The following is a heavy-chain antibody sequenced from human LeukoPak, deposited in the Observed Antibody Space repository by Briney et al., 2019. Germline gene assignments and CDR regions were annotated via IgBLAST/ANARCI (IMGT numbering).Heavy chain of an antibody. CDR1: GGSISSYY. D-gene: IGHD6-13*01. Sequence: PSETLSLTCTVSGGSISSYYWSWIRQPPGKGLEWIGYIYYSGSTNYNPSLKSRVTISVDTSKNQFSLKLSSVTAADTAVYYCVRHSPTWYSSSRYVYYYYGMDVWGQGTTVTVSS. CDR3: VRHSPTWYSSSRYVYYYYGMDV. J-gene: IGHJ6*02. CDR2: IYYSGST. V-gene: IGHV4-59*08.